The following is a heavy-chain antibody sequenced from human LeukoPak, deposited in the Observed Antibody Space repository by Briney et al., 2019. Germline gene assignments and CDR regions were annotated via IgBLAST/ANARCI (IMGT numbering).Heavy chain of an antibody. CDR1: GGSFSGYY. J-gene: IGHJ6*04. V-gene: IGHV4-34*01. CDR2: INHSGST. D-gene: IGHD2-2*01. CDR3: ARVPIVVVPAAMYVYGMDV. Sequence: SETLSLTCAVYGGSFSGYYWSWIRQPPGKGLEWIGEINHSGSTNYNPPLKSRVTISVDTSKNQFSLKLSSVTAADTAVYYCARVPIVVVPAAMYVYGMDVWGKGTTVTVSS.